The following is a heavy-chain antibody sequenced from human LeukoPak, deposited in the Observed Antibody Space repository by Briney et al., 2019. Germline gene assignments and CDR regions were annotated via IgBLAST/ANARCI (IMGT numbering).Heavy chain of an antibody. Sequence: GGSLRLSCAASGFTFSSYSMNWVRQAPGKGLEWVSSISSTSYIYYADSVKGRFTISKDNAKNSLYLQMNSLRAEDTAVYYCARAGGSTVSHSDYWGQGTLVTVSS. CDR3: ARAGGSTVSHSDY. CDR2: ISSTSYI. J-gene: IGHJ4*02. CDR1: GFTFSSYS. D-gene: IGHD4-17*01. V-gene: IGHV3-21*01.